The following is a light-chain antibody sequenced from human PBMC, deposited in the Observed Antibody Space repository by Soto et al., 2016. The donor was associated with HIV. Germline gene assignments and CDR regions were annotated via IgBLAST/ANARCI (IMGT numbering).Light chain of an antibody. Sequence: DIQTTQFPSTLSASIGDRVTITCRASQSVSVWLAWYQQKPGKAPNLLIFKTSTLEVGVPSRFSGSGSGTDFTLTLSSVQPDDVGTYYCQQYNTVPWTFGQGTKLEMK. CDR1: QSVSVW. CDR2: KTS. CDR3: QQYNTVPWT. J-gene: IGKJ1*01. V-gene: IGKV1-5*03.